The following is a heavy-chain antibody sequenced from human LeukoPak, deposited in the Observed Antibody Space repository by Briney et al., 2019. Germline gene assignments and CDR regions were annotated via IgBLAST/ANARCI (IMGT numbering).Heavy chain of an antibody. CDR1: GGSISSYY. V-gene: IGHV4-59*01. D-gene: IGHD4-17*01. CDR2: IYYIGST. Sequence: SETLSLTCTVSGGSISSYYWSWIRQPPGKGLEWIGYIYYIGSTNYNPSLKSRVTISVDTSKNQFSLQLRSVTAADTAVYYCAREDPQTTVPEGMDVWGQGTTVTVSS. CDR3: AREDPQTTVPEGMDV. J-gene: IGHJ6*02.